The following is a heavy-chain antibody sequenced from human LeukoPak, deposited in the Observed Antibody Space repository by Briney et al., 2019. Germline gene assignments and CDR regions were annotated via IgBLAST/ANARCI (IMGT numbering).Heavy chain of an antibody. Sequence: ASVKVSCKASGSTFSSYAISWVRQTPGQGLEWMGRIIPIFGIANYAQKFQGRVTITADKSTSTAYMELSSLRSEDTAVYYCARGYDSSGYYHSDFDYWGQGTLVTVSS. CDR2: IIPIFGIA. CDR3: ARGYDSSGYYHSDFDY. J-gene: IGHJ4*02. V-gene: IGHV1-69*04. D-gene: IGHD3-22*01. CDR1: GSTFSSYA.